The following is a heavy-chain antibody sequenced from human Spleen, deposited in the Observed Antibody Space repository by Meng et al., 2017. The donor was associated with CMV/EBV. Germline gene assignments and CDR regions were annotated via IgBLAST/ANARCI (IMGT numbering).Heavy chain of an antibody. Sequence: ASVKVSCKASGYSFTDYYLQWVRQAPGQGLEWMGWVSPSTGDTHYAQKFQGRVTMTRDTSISTAYMELNSLRSDDTAVYYCARDLLWEGRAVADPNDTFDIWGQGTMVTVSS. D-gene: IGHD6-13*01. CDR2: VSPSTGDT. CDR1: GYSFTDYY. J-gene: IGHJ3*02. CDR3: ARDLLWEGRAVADPNDTFDI. V-gene: IGHV1-2*02.